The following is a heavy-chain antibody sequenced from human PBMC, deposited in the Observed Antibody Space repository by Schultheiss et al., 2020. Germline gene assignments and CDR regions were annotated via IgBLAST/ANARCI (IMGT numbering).Heavy chain of an antibody. V-gene: IGHV5-51*01. D-gene: IGHD6-19*01. CDR3: ASRYSSGWYYFDY. J-gene: IGHJ4*02. CDR2: IYPGDSDT. CDR1: GYSFTSYW. Sequence: GGSLRLSCKGSGYSFTSYWIGWVRQLPGKGLEWMGSIYPGDSDTRYSPSFQGQVTISADKSISTAYLQWSSLKASDTAMYYCASRYSSGWYYFDYWGQGTLVTLSS.